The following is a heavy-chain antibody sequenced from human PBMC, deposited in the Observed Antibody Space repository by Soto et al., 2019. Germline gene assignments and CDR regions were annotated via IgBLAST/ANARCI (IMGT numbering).Heavy chain of an antibody. CDR3: ARSGYYDSSGRYYYYGMDG. CDR1: GYSFTSYW. D-gene: IGHD3-22*01. J-gene: IGHJ6*02. CDR2: IYPGDSDT. Sequence: GESLKISCKGSGYSFTSYWIGWVRQMPGKGLEWMGIIYPGDSDTRYSPSFQGQATISADKSISTAYLQWSSLKASDTAMYYCARSGYYDSSGRYYYYGMDGWGQGTTVTVSS. V-gene: IGHV5-51*01.